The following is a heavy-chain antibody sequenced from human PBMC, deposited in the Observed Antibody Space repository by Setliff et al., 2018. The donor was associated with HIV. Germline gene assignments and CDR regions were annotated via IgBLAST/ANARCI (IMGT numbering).Heavy chain of an antibody. J-gene: IGHJ4*02. D-gene: IGHD3-3*01. Sequence: PGGSLRLSCTASGFTIGDYAMSWVRQAPGKGLEWVGFIRSKTYSAATTYAASVKGRFSISRGDSKSIAYLQMNSLQTEDTAVYYCTRTQGSSFGHGFDYWGRGTLVTGSS. CDR2: IRSKTYSAAT. CDR3: TRTQGSSFGHGFDY. CDR1: GFTIGDYA. V-gene: IGHV3-49*04.